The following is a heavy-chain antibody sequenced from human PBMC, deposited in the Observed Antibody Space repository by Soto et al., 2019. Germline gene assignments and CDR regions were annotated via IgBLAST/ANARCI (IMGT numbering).Heavy chain of an antibody. D-gene: IGHD1-26*01. Sequence: ASVKVSCKASGYTFTSYGISWVRQAPGQGLEWMGWISAYNGNTNYAQKLQGRVTMTTDTSTSTAYMELRSLRSDDTAVYYCARDGINFRGATDDASDIWGQGTMVTVSS. CDR3: ARDGINFRGATDDASDI. CDR1: GYTFTSYG. J-gene: IGHJ3*02. V-gene: IGHV1-18*04. CDR2: ISAYNGNT.